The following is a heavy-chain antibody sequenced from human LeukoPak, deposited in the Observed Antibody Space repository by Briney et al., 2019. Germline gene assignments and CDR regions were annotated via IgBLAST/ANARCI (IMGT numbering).Heavy chain of an antibody. CDR2: ISGSGGST. CDR1: GFTFSSYA. V-gene: IGHV3-23*01. J-gene: IGHJ4*02. D-gene: IGHD4-17*01. Sequence: SGGSLRLSCAASGFTFSSYAMSWVRQAPGKGLEWVSAISGSGGSTYYADSVKGRFTISRDNSKNTLYLQMNSLRAEDTAVYYCARDGRTTVTIDYWGQGTLVTVSS. CDR3: ARDGRTTVTIDY.